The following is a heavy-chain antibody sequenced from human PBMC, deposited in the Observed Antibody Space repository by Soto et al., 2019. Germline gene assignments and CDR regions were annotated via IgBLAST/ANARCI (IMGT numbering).Heavy chain of an antibody. J-gene: IGHJ5*02. CDR3: ARSMTHYSGSYFGFDP. CDR1: GGSISSGGYY. Sequence: SETLSLTCTVSGGSISSGGYYWSWIRQHPGKGLEWIGYIYYSGSTYYNPSLKSRVTISVDTSKNQFSLKLSSVTAADTAVYYCARSMTHYSGSYFGFDPWGQGXLVTVYS. CDR2: IYYSGST. V-gene: IGHV4-31*03. D-gene: IGHD1-26*01.